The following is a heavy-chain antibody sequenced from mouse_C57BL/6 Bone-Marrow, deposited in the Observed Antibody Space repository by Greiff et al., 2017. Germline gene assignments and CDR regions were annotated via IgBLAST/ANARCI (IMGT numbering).Heavy chain of an antibody. V-gene: IGHV14-4*01. J-gene: IGHJ3*01. CDR1: GFNIKDDY. CDR3: TTCSMGGYDGWFAY. CDR2: IDPENGDT. Sequence: EVQLQQSGAELVRPGASVKLSCTASGFNIKDDYMHWVKQRPEQGLEWIGWIDPENGDTEYASKFQGKATITADTSSNTAYLQLCSLTSEDTAVDYCTTCSMGGYDGWFAYWGQGTLVTVSA. D-gene: IGHD2-2*01.